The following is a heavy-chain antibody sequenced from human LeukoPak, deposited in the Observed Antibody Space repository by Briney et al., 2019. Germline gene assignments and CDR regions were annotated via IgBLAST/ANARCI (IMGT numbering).Heavy chain of an antibody. CDR1: GGSISSYY. V-gene: IGHV4-4*07. D-gene: IGHD6-13*01. Sequence: SETLSLTCTVSGGSISSYYWSWIRQPAGKGLEWIGRIYTSGSTNYNPSLKSRVTMSVDTSKNQFSLKLSSVTAADTAVYYCAREVLQLVESWFDPWGQGTLVTVSS. CDR3: AREVLQLVESWFDP. CDR2: IYTSGST. J-gene: IGHJ5*02.